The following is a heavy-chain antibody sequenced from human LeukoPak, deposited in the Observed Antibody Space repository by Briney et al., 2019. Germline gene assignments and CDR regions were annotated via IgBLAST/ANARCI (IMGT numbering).Heavy chain of an antibody. Sequence: KPSETLSLTCAVYGGSFSGYYWSWIRQPPGKGLEWIGEINHSGSTNYNPSLKSRVTISVDTSKNQFSLKLSSVTAADTAVYYCARKTYYYDSSGYYRRLSWFDPWGQGTLVTVSS. D-gene: IGHD3-22*01. V-gene: IGHV4-34*01. J-gene: IGHJ5*02. CDR1: GGSFSGYY. CDR3: ARKTYYYDSSGYYRRLSWFDP. CDR2: INHSGST.